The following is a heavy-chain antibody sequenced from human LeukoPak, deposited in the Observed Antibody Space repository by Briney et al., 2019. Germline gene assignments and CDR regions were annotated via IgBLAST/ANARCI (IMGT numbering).Heavy chain of an antibody. CDR2: INGEGSRI. V-gene: IGHV3-74*01. Sequence: GGSLRLSCAVTGFNLRTYWIHWVRHSPGRGLEWVARINGEGSRISYADSVRGRFTISRDNAKNTAYLQMNSLRAEDTALYYRARDPGYYYYGMDVWGQGTTVVVSS. CDR3: ARDPGYYYYGMDV. J-gene: IGHJ6*02. CDR1: GFNLRTYW.